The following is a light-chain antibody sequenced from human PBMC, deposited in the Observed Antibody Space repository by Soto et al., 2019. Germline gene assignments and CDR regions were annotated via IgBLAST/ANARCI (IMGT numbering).Light chain of an antibody. CDR3: QQYGSSPPIT. Sequence: EIVLTQSPGALSLSPGERATLSCRASQSVSSGYLAWYQQKPGQAPRLLIFATSRRATGIPDRFSGSGSGTDFPLTISRREPEDVAVYYCQQYGSSPPITFGQGTRLEIK. V-gene: IGKV3-20*01. CDR1: QSVSSGY. J-gene: IGKJ5*01. CDR2: ATS.